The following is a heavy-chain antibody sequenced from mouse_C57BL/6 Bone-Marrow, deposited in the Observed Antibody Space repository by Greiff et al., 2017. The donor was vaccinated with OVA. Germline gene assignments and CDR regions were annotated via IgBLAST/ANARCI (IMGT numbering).Heavy chain of an antibody. V-gene: IGHV5-6*01. D-gene: IGHD5-1-1*01. CDR3: ARQYL. Sequence: VQLKESGGDLVKPGGSLKLSCAASGFTFSSYGMSWVRQTPDKRLEWVATISSGGSYTYYPDSVKGRFTISRDNAKNTLYLQMSSLKSEDTAMYYCARQYLWGQGTSVTVSS. J-gene: IGHJ4*01. CDR1: GFTFSSYG. CDR2: ISSGGSYT.